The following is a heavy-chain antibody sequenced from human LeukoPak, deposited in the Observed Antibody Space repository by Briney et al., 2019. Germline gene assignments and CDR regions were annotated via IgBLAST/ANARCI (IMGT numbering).Heavy chain of an antibody. D-gene: IGHD5-24*01. CDR1: GGSFSGYY. CDR2: INHSGST. J-gene: IGHJ4*02. CDR3: AIVEMATITIED. Sequence: SETLSLTCAVYGGSFSGYYWSWIRQPPGKGLEWIGEINHSGSTNYNPSLKSRVTMSVDTSKNQFSLKLSSVTAADTAVYYCAIVEMATITIEDWGQGTLVTVSS. V-gene: IGHV4-34*01.